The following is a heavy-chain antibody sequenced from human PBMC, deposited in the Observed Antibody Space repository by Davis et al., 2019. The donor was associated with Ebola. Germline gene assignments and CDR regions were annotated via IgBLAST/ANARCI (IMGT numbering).Heavy chain of an antibody. D-gene: IGHD3-9*01. CDR3: ARAPNYDVLTGTSSYYFDY. J-gene: IGHJ4*02. CDR1: GYTFTSYG. V-gene: IGHV1-18*04. CDR2: IIGFNTNT. Sequence: ASVKVSCKSSGYTFTSYGLVWVRQAPGLGLEWMGWIIGFNTNTNFAQKFQGRVTVSKDTSTNTAYMDLRSLTSEDTAIYYCARAPNYDVLTGTSSYYFDYWGQGTLVTVSS.